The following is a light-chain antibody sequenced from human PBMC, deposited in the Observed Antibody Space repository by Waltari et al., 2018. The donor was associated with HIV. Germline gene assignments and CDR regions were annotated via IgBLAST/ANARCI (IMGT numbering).Light chain of an antibody. CDR2: SNN. CDR1: SSNIGSNP. J-gene: IGLJ3*02. Sequence: QSVLTQPPSASGTPGQRVTIPCSGSSSNIGSNPVNWYQQLPGMAPKLLMYSNNQRPSGVPDRFSGPKSGTSASLVISGLQSEDEGDYYCAAWDDSLKGVFGGGTKLTVL. CDR3: AAWDDSLKGV. V-gene: IGLV1-44*01.